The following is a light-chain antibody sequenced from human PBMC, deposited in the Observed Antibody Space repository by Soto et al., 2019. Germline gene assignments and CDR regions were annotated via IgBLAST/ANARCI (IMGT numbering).Light chain of an antibody. CDR2: EVS. J-gene: IGLJ1*01. Sequence: QSVLTQPPSASGSPGQSVTISCTGTSSDVGGYNYVSWYQQYPGKAPKLMIYEVSKRPSGVPDRFSGSKSGNTASLTVSGLQAEDEADYYCTSYAGSNNFFYVFGTGTKATVL. V-gene: IGLV2-8*01. CDR1: SSDVGGYNY. CDR3: TSYAGSNNFFYV.